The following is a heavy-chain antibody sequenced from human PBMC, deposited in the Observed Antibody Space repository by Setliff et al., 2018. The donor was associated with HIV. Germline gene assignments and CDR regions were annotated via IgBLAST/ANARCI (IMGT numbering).Heavy chain of an antibody. CDR1: GYRFTSYW. V-gene: IGHV5-51*01. J-gene: IGHJ5*02. CDR3: ARSNRGYDSRGFYRENWFDP. D-gene: IGHD3-22*01. Sequence: SLKISCKASGYRFTSYWIAWVRQMPGKGLEWMGIIYPGDSDTRYSPSLQGQVTISVDKSLDSAYLQWNTLKASDTAMYYCARSNRGYDSRGFYRENWFDPWGQGTQVTVSS. CDR2: IYPGDSDT.